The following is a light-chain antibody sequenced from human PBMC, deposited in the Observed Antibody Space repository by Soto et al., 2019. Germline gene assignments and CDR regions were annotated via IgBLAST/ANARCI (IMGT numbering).Light chain of an antibody. J-gene: IGKJ1*01. CDR3: QQYHDTPRT. CDR1: QSILYNSNNKNY. V-gene: IGKV4-1*01. CDR2: WAS. Sequence: DIVMTQSPDSLAVSLGERATINCKSSQSILYNSNNKNYLAWDQQKAGQPPKLLIYWASTRESGVPDRFSGSVSGTDFTLTISSLQAEDVAVYYCQQYHDTPRTFGQGTKVEIK.